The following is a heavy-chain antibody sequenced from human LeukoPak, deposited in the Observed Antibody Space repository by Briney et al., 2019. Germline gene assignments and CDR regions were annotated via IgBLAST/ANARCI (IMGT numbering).Heavy chain of an antibody. D-gene: IGHD3-22*01. CDR3: TAVRGHYDSNGYSGY. CDR1: GFTFSNYS. J-gene: IGHJ4*02. Sequence: GGSLRLSCAASGFTFSNYSMNWVRQAPGKGLEWVSYISSTSVTKYYADFVKGRCTISRDNAQNSLYLQMNSLRAEDTAVYYCTAVRGHYDSNGYSGYWGQGTLVTVSS. CDR2: ISSTSVTK. V-gene: IGHV3-48*04.